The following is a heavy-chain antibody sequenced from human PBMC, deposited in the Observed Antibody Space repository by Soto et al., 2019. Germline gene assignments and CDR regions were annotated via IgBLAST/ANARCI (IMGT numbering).Heavy chain of an antibody. V-gene: IGHV4-34*01. J-gene: IGHJ5*02. CDR2: INHSGST. Sequence: SETLSLTCAVYGGSFSGYYWSWIRQPPGKGLEWIGEINHSGSTNYNPSLKSRVTISVDTSKNQFSLKLSSVTAADTAVYYCASLPDHYNWGNWFDPWGQGTLVTVSS. CDR3: ASLPDHYNWGNWFDP. CDR1: GGSFSGYY. D-gene: IGHD1-20*01.